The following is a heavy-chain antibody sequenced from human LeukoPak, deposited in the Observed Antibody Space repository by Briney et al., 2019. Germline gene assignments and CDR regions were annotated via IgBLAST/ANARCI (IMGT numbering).Heavy chain of an antibody. CDR1: GFTFSSYA. Sequence: GGSLRLSCAAPGFTFSSYAMSWVRQAPGKGLEWVSAISGSGGSTYYADSVKGRLTISRDNSKNTLYLQMNSLRAEDTAVYFCAKRANYAFDYWGQGTLVTVSS. J-gene: IGHJ4*02. CDR2: ISGSGGST. CDR3: AKRANYAFDY. D-gene: IGHD1-7*01. V-gene: IGHV3-23*01.